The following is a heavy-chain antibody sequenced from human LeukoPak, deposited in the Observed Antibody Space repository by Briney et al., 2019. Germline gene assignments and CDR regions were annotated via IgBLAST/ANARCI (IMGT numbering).Heavy chain of an antibody. D-gene: IGHD6-13*01. CDR3: AKGGSSWPCLDY. CDR2: ISYDGSNK. J-gene: IGHJ4*02. V-gene: IGHV3-30*18. CDR1: GFTFSSYG. Sequence: GSLRLSCAASGFTFSSYGMHWVRQAPGKGLEWVAVISYDGSNKYYADSVKGRFTISRDNSKNTLYLQMNSLRAEDTAVYYCAKGGSSWPCLDYWGQGTLVTVSS.